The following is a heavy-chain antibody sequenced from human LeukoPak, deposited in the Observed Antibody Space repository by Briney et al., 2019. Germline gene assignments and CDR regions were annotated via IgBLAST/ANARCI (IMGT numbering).Heavy chain of an antibody. CDR1: GITVSSFW. Sequence: GGSLRLSCAASGITVSSFWMHWVRQVPGKGLVWVSRINVDGSVKSYADSVKGRFTISRDNAKNTVSLQMNSLRAEDTAVYYCVRDLILVDTPGDDFDYWGQGALVTVSS. CDR2: INVDGSVK. D-gene: IGHD4-23*01. V-gene: IGHV3-74*01. J-gene: IGHJ4*02. CDR3: VRDLILVDTPGDDFDY.